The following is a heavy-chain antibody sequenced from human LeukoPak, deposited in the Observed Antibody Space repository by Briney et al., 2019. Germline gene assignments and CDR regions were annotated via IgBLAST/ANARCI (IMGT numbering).Heavy chain of an antibody. CDR3: ASSGWLYFQH. CDR2: ISASGGST. V-gene: IGHV3-23*01. Sequence: PGGSLRLSCAASGFTFSSYGMNWVRQAPGKGLEWVSSISASGGSTYYADSVKGRFTISRDNSKNTLYPQMNSLRAEDTAVYYCASSGWLYFQHWGQGTLVTVSS. CDR1: GFTFSSYG. D-gene: IGHD6-19*01. J-gene: IGHJ1*01.